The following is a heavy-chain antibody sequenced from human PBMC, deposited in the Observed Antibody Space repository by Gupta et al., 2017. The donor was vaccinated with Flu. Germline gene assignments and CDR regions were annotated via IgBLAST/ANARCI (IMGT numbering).Heavy chain of an antibody. CDR2: ISGGGGDT. J-gene: IGHJ6*03. D-gene: IGHD2-2*01. CDR1: GFTFSSYA. V-gene: IGHV3-23*01. Sequence: EVQLLESGGGLVQPGGSLRLSCAASGFTFSSYAMSWVRQAPGKGLEWVSAISGGGGDTYYADSVKGRFTISRDNSKNTLYLQMNSLGAEDTAIYYCAKDQYCPTTSCFQRLYYYYMDVWGKGTTVTVSS. CDR3: AKDQYCPTTSCFQRLYYYYMDV.